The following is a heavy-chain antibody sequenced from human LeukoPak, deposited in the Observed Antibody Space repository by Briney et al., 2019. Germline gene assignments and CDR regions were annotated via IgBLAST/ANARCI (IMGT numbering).Heavy chain of an antibody. V-gene: IGHV3-48*03. J-gene: IGHJ4*02. D-gene: IGHD3-9*01. CDR3: AREGPDYDILTGYLDY. CDR2: ISSSGSTI. CDR1: GFTFSSYE. Sequence: PGGSLRLSCAASGFTFSSYEMNWVRQAPGKGLEWVSYISSSGSTIYYADSVKGRFTISRDNAKNSLYLQMNSLRAEDTAVYYCAREGPDYDILTGYLDYWGQGTLVTVSS.